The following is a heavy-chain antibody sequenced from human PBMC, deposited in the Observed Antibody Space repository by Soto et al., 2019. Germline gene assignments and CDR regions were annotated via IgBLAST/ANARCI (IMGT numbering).Heavy chain of an antibody. V-gene: IGHV3-30*18. CDR1: GFTFSSYG. D-gene: IGHD1-26*01. Sequence: QVQLVESGGGVGQPGRSLRLACAASGFTFSSYGMHWVRQAPGRGLEGVAVISYDGSNKYYADSVKGRFTISRDNSMNTLYLQMNSLRAEDTAVYYCAKDGSYSGNYHGAFDIWGQGRMVTVSS. CDR3: AKDGSYSGNYHGAFDI. CDR2: ISYDGSNK. J-gene: IGHJ3*02.